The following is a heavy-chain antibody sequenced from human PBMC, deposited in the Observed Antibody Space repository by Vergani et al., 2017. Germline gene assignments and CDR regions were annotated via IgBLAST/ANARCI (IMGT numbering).Heavy chain of an antibody. CDR2: IYHSGST. V-gene: IGHV4-4*02. Sequence: QVQLQESGPGLVKHSGTLSLTCAVSGGSISSSNWWSWVRQPPGKGLEWSGEIYHSGSTNYNRSLKSRVTISVDKSKNQFSLTLSAVTAADAAVYYCARDYDILTGAYYYGMDVWGQGTTVTVSS. D-gene: IGHD3-9*01. CDR3: ARDYDILTGAYYYGMDV. J-gene: IGHJ6*02. CDR1: GGSISSSNW.